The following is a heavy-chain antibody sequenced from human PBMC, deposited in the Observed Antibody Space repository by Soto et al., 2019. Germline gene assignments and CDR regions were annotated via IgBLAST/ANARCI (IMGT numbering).Heavy chain of an antibody. Sequence: SVKVSCKASGGTFSSYAISWVRQAPGQGLEWMGGIIPIFGTANYAQKFQGRVTITADNSKNTLYLQMNSLRAEDTAVYYCAKGDFWNRYYGMDVWGQGTTVTVSS. D-gene: IGHD3-3*01. J-gene: IGHJ6*02. CDR2: IIPIFGTA. V-gene: IGHV1-69*06. CDR3: AKGDFWNRYYGMDV. CDR1: GGTFSSYA.